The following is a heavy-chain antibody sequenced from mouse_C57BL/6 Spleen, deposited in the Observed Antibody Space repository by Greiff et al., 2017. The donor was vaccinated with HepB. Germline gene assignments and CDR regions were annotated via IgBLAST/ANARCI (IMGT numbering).Heavy chain of an antibody. Sequence: QVQLQQPGTELVKPGASVKLSCKASGYTFTSYWMHWVTQRPGQGLEWIGNINPSNGGTNYNEKFKSKATLTVDKSSSTAYMQLSSLTSEDSAVYECAREYYGSSYTGWVAYWGQGTLVTVSA. D-gene: IGHD1-1*01. V-gene: IGHV1-53*01. CDR1: GYTFTSYW. CDR2: INPSNGGT. CDR3: AREYYGSSYTGWVAY. J-gene: IGHJ3*01.